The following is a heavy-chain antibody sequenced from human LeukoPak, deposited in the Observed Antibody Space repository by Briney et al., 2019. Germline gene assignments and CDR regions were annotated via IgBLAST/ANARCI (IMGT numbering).Heavy chain of an antibody. Sequence: SVKVSCKASGGTFSSYAISWVRQAPGQGLEWMGGIIPIFGTANYAQKFQGRVTITTDESTSTAYMELSSLRSEDTAVYYCARDLWAARQSTRPYYYYYYMDVWGKGTTVTVSS. D-gene: IGHD6-6*01. V-gene: IGHV1-69*05. CDR3: ARDLWAARQSTRPYYYYYYMDV. CDR2: IIPIFGTA. CDR1: GGTFSSYA. J-gene: IGHJ6*03.